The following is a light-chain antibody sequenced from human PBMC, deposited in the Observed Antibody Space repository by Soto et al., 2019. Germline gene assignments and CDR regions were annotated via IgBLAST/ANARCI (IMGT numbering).Light chain of an antibody. CDR3: SSYTTTNTYV. CDR2: EVS. Sequence: QSLLTEPASVSVSAGQSTTISCTGTSSDVGGYNYVSWSQQHPGKAPKLMIYEVSNRPSGVSNRFSGSKSGNTASLTISGLQAEDEADYYCSSYTTTNTYVFGTGTKVTVL. J-gene: IGLJ1*01. V-gene: IGLV2-14*01. CDR1: SSDVGGYNY.